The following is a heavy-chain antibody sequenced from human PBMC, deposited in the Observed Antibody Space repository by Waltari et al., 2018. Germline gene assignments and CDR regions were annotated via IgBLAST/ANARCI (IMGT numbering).Heavy chain of an antibody. J-gene: IGHJ4*02. CDR1: GFTFSSYS. Sequence: EVQLVESGGGLVKPGGSLRLSCAASGFTFSSYSMNWVRQAPGKGLEWVSSISSSSSYIYYADSVKGRFTISRDNAKNSLYLQMNSLRAEDTAVYYCARVRRYYDSSGYGGDFDYWGQGTLVTVSS. CDR2: ISSSSSYI. V-gene: IGHV3-21*01. D-gene: IGHD3-22*01. CDR3: ARVRRYYDSSGYGGDFDY.